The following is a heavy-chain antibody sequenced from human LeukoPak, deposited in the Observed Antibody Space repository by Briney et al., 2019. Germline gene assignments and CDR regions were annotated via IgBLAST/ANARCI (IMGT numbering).Heavy chain of an antibody. CDR1: GGIFSSYA. J-gene: IGHJ3*02. D-gene: IGHD3-9*01. CDR2: IIPIFGTA. Sequence: SVKVSCKASGGIFSSYAISWVRQAPGQGLEWMGGIIPIFGTANYAQKFQGRVTITADESTSTAYMELSSLRSEDTAVYYCARDSYYDILTGYYLSPSGAFDIWGQGTMVTVSS. V-gene: IGHV1-69*13. CDR3: ARDSYYDILTGYYLSPSGAFDI.